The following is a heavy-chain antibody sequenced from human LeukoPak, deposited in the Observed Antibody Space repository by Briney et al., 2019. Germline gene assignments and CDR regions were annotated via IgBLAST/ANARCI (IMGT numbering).Heavy chain of an antibody. CDR2: LYYSGST. Sequence: PSETLSLTRTVSGGYISSGGYFWSWIRQHPGKGLEWIGYLYYSGSTYYHPSLKSRVTISVDTSQNQFSLKLSSVTAADTAVYYCARGRDNYYDSSDLDYWGQGTLVTVSS. V-gene: IGHV4-31*03. CDR3: ARGRDNYYDSSDLDY. CDR1: GGYISSGGYF. D-gene: IGHD3-22*01. J-gene: IGHJ4*02.